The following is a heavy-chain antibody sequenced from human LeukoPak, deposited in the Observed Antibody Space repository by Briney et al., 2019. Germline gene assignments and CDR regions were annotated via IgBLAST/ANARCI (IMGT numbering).Heavy chain of an antibody. J-gene: IGHJ4*02. CDR1: GGSVSSTNW. V-gene: IGHV4-4*02. CDR2: VHLDGRT. CDR3: AREGGFYRPLDY. Sequence: SETLSFTCGVSGGSVSSTNWWTWIREPPGKGLEWIGEVHLDGRTNFNPSLKSRLTMSVDLSENHVSLKLTSVTAADTAVYYCAREGGFYRPLDYSGQGTLVTVSS. D-gene: IGHD6-25*01.